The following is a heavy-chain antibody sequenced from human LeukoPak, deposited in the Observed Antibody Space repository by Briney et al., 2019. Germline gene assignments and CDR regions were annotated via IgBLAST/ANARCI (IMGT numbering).Heavy chain of an antibody. J-gene: IGHJ4*02. CDR3: ARASMLVPSDLDY. V-gene: IGHV1-2*02. D-gene: IGHD6-13*01. CDR2: INPNSGGT. CDR1: GYTFTGYY. Sequence: ASVKVSCKASGYTFTGYYMHWVRQAPGQGLEWMGWINPNSGGTNYAQKFQGRVPMTRDTSNSTVYMDLRRLTSDDTAIYYCARASMLVPSDLDYWGQGTLVTVSS.